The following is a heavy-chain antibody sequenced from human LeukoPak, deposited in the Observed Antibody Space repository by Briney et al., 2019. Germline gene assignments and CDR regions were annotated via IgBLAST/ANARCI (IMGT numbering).Heavy chain of an antibody. Sequence: GGSLRLSFAASGFTFSSYGMSWVRQAPGKGLEWVSAISGIGGSTYYEDSVKGRFTISRDNSKNTLYLQMNSLRAEDTAVYYCAKVTGSSGWYGYYYYYMDVWGKGTTVTISS. D-gene: IGHD6-19*01. CDR2: ISGIGGST. CDR3: AKVTGSSGWYGYYYYYMDV. CDR1: GFTFSSYG. J-gene: IGHJ6*03. V-gene: IGHV3-23*01.